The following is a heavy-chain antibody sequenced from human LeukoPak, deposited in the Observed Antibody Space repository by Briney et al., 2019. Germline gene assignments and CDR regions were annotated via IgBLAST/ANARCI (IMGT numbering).Heavy chain of an antibody. CDR3: ANLEPFFGVVTSYYYGMDV. CDR2: ISRGGDTT. V-gene: IGHV3-23*01. Sequence: GGSLRLSCAASGFTFNSFVMSWVRQAPGKELEWVSLISRGGDTTHYADSVKGRFTVSRDNSKNTLYLQMTSLRAEDTALYYCANLEPFFGVVTSYYYGMDVWGQGTTVTVSS. CDR1: GFTFNSFV. J-gene: IGHJ6*02. D-gene: IGHD3-3*01.